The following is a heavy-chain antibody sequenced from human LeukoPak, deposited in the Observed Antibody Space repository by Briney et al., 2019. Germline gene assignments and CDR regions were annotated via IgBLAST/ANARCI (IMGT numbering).Heavy chain of an antibody. J-gene: IGHJ4*02. CDR3: AKEPQKRIFGVVSYYFDY. D-gene: IGHD3-3*01. CDR2: ISGSGVST. CDR1: GFTFSTYA. V-gene: IGHV3-23*01. Sequence: GGSLRLSCVASGFTFSTYAMGWVRQAPEKGLEWVSVISGSGVSTYYADSVKGRFTISRDNSENTLYLQMNSLRAEDTAVYYCAKEPQKRIFGVVSYYFDYWGQGTLVTVSS.